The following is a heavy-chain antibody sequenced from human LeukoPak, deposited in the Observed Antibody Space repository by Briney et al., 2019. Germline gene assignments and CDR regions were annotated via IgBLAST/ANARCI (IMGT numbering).Heavy chain of an antibody. J-gene: IGHJ4*02. V-gene: IGHV3-48*01. CDR2: ISSSSSTI. CDR1: GFTFSSYS. Sequence: GGSLRLSCAASGFTFSSYSMNWVRQAPGKGLEWVSYISSSSSTIYYADSVKGRFTISRDNARNSLYLQMNSLRAEDTAVYYCARGRSGSYYLFDYWGQGTLVTVSS. D-gene: IGHD1-26*01. CDR3: ARGRSGSYYLFDY.